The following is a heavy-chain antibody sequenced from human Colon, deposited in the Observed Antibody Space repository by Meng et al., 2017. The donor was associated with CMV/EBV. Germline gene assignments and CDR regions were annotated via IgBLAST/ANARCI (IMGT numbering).Heavy chain of an antibody. V-gene: IGHV1-2*02. D-gene: IGHD2-2*01. J-gene: IGHJ4*02. CDR3: ARSTTPTRGLASAAAFDH. CDR1: GYTFTDYC. Sequence: ASVQVSCKASGYTFTDYCIHWVRQAPGQGLEWLGWVNPISGGTTYARGIQGRVTMTRDTSTSTASLVLSGLRSDDTAVYYCARSTTPTRGLASAAAFDHWGQGALVTVSS. CDR2: VNPISGGT.